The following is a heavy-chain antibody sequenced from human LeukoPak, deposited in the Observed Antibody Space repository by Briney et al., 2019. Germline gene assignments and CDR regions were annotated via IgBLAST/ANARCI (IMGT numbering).Heavy chain of an antibody. CDR1: GFTFSNDA. Sequence: GGSLRLSCAASGFTFSNDAMSWVRQAPGKGLEWVSTLSSSGAYTHYADSVKGRFTISRDLSKNTLYLQMNSLRVEDTAVYHCVKREIRELHYFEFWAQGTLVTVSS. CDR2: LSSSGAYT. V-gene: IGHV3-23*01. CDR3: VKREIRELHYFEF. D-gene: IGHD3-10*01. J-gene: IGHJ4*02.